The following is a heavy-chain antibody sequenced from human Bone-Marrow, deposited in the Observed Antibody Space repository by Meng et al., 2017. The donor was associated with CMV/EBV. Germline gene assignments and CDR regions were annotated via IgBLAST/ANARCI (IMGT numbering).Heavy chain of an antibody. D-gene: IGHD6-19*01. CDR2: IYSGGST. Sequence: GESLKISCAASGFTVSSNYMSWVRQAPGKGLEWVSVIYSGGSTYYADSVKGRFTISRDNSKNTLYLQMNSLRAEDTAVYYCARGGIAVATTGFDYWGQGTLVTGSS. V-gene: IGHV3-53*01. CDR1: GFTVSSNY. J-gene: IGHJ4*02. CDR3: ARGGIAVATTGFDY.